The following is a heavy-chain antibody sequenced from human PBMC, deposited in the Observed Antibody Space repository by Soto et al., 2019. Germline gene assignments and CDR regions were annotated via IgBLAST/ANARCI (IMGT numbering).Heavy chain of an antibody. CDR2: IYYSGST. CDR3: AAGDYHETSGYSSDH. V-gene: IGHV4-31*03. J-gene: IGHJ4*02. Sequence: PSETLSLTCTFSGGSISNSNYYWIWIRQHPGKGLEWIGYIYYSGSTYYNPSLKSRVTISVDTSKNQFSLKLSSVTAADTGVYYCAAGDYHETSGYSSDHWGQGTLVTVSS. D-gene: IGHD3-22*01. CDR1: GGSISNSNYY.